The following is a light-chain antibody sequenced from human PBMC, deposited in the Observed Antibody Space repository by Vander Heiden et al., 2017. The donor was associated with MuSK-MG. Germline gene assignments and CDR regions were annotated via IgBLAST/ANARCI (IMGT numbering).Light chain of an antibody. Sequence: QSVPTQPPSASETPGPRVTISCSGSSSNIGSNTVNWYQQLPGTAPKLRIYSNNQRPSGVPDRFSGSKSGTSASLDISGLQSEDEADYDCAAWDDSLNGGVCGGGTKLTGL. CDR1: SSNIGSNT. V-gene: IGLV1-44*01. CDR3: AAWDDSLNGGV. J-gene: IGLJ2*01. CDR2: SNN.